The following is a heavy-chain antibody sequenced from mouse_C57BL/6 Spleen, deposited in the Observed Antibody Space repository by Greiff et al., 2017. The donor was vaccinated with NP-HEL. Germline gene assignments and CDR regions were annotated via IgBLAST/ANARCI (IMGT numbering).Heavy chain of an antibody. Sequence: EVKLMESGPGLVKPSQSLSLTCSVTGYSITSGYYWNWIRQFPGNKLEWMGYISYDGSNNYNPSLKNRISITRDTSKNLFFLKLNSVTTEDTATYYCAIYDYDGFAYWGQGTLVTVSA. CDR2: ISYDGSN. V-gene: IGHV3-6*01. CDR3: AIYDYDGFAY. J-gene: IGHJ3*01. D-gene: IGHD2-4*01. CDR1: GYSITSGYY.